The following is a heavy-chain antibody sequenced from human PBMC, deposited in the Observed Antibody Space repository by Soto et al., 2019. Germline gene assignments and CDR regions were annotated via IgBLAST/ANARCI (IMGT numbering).Heavy chain of an antibody. CDR2: ISYDGSKK. Sequence: QVQLVESGGGVVQPGRSLRLSCAASGFTFSSDAMHWVRQAPGKGLEWVAVISYDGSKKYYADSVKGRFTISRDNSKNTLYMQMHSLRAGDTAVYYWARDLARTIFGVVITTPYYYYYGMDVWGQGTTVTVSS. CDR3: ARDLARTIFGVVITTPYYYYYGMDV. J-gene: IGHJ6*01. CDR1: GFTFSSDA. V-gene: IGHV3-30-3*01. D-gene: IGHD3-3*01.